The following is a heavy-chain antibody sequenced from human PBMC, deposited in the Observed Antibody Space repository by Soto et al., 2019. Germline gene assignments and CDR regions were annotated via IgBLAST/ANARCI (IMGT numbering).Heavy chain of an antibody. D-gene: IGHD4-4*01. V-gene: IGHV4-59*01. J-gene: IGHJ6*02. CDR1: GGSISSYY. CDR2: IYYSGST. Sequence: SETLSLTCTVSGGSISSYYWSWIRQPPGKGLEWIGYIYYSGSTNYNPSLKSRVTISVDTSKNQFSLKLSSVTAADTAVYYCASHDYSNYEPYYYGMDVWGQGTTVTVSS. CDR3: ASHDYSNYEPYYYGMDV.